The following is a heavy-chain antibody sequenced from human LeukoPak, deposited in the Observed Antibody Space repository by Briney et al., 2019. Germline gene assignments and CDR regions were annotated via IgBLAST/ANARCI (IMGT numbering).Heavy chain of an antibody. CDR1: GGSISSYY. V-gene: IGHV4-30-4*08. D-gene: IGHD3-10*01. CDR3: ARGFVPI. J-gene: IGHJ3*02. Sequence: SETLSLTCTVSGGSISSYYWSWIRQPPGKGLEWIGYIYYSGSTYYNPSLKSRVTISVDTSKNQFSLKLSSVTAADTAVYYCARGFVPIWGQGTMVTVSS. CDR2: IYYSGST.